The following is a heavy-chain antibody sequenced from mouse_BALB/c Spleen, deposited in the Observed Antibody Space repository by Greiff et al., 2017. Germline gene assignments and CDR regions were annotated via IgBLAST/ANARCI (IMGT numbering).Heavy chain of an antibody. CDR2: IYPGSGST. V-gene: IGHV1S22*01. Sequence: LQQPGSELVRPGASVKLSCKASGYTFTSYWMHWVQQRPGQGLEWIGNIYPGSGSTNYDEKFKSKATLTVDTSSSTAYMQLSSLTSEDSAVYYCTRSKYGSRAWFAYWGQGTLVTVSA. CDR1: GYTFTSYW. CDR3: TRSKYGSRAWFAY. J-gene: IGHJ3*01. D-gene: IGHD1-1*01.